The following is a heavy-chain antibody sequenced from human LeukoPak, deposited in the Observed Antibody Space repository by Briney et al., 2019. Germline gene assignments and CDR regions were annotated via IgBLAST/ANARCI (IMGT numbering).Heavy chain of an antibody. V-gene: IGHV4-61*02. Sequence: SETLSLTCSVSGGSISSGIYYWSWIRQSAEKGLEWIGRISTSGDTNYNPSLKSRVTISIDMSKSKFSLKLSSVSAADTAVYFCARAEDGCSSASCYGHWGQGTLVTVSS. D-gene: IGHD2-2*01. CDR2: ISTSGDT. J-gene: IGHJ4*02. CDR3: ARAEDGCSSASCYGH. CDR1: GGSISSGIYY.